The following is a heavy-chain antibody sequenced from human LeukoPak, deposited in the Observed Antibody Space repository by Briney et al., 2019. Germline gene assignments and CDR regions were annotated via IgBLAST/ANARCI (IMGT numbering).Heavy chain of an antibody. CDR3: ASLPDETPSGLFDY. J-gene: IGHJ4*02. V-gene: IGHV3-23*01. CDR2: ISGSGGST. CDR1: GFTFSSFA. Sequence: GGSLRLSCAPSGFTFSSFAMSGVPQAPGRGVGWVSAISGSGGSTYSADSVKGRFTISRDNSKNTLYLQMNSLRAEDTAVYYCASLPDETPSGLFDYWGQGTLVTVSS.